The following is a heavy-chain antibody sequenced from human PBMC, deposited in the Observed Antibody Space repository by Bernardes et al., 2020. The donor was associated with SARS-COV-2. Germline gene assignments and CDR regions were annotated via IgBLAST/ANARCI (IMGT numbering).Heavy chain of an antibody. D-gene: IGHD6-19*01. CDR1: GFTFSSYS. CDR2: ISSSSSYI. J-gene: IGHJ4*02. V-gene: IGHV3-21*01. Sequence: GGSLRLSCAASGFTFSSYSMNWVRQAPGKGLEWVSSISSSSSYIYYADSVKGRFTISRDNAKNSLYLQMNSLRAEDTAVYYCAGWSSIAVAVYGRDYWGQGTLVTVSS. CDR3: AGWSSIAVAVYGRDY.